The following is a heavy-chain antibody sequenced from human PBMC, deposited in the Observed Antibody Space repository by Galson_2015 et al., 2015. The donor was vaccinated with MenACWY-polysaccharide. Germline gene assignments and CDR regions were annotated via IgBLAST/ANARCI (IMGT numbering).Heavy chain of an antibody. J-gene: IGHJ1*01. CDR3: AKDAIAGIVTTTLRVPLPR. Sequence: SLRLSCAVSNVTLRRYVMSWVRQPPGKGLEWVSSIGRNGNGRNYADSVRDRFSISRDNSKNTLYLEMNSLRAEDTAIYFCAKDAIAGIVTTTLRVPLPRWGQGTLVGVSS. D-gene: IGHD6-13*01. V-gene: IGHV3-23*05. CDR2: IGRNGNGR. CDR1: NVTLRRYV.